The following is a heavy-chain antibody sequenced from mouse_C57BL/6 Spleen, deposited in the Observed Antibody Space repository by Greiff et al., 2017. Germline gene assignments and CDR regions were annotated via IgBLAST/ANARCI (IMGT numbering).Heavy chain of an antibody. CDR3: AGGYYDSSYVGYYAMDY. J-gene: IGHJ4*01. CDR2: ISGGGGNT. D-gene: IGHD1-1*01. Sequence: EVQVVESGGGLVKPGGSLKLSCAASGFNFSSYTMSWVRQTPEQRLEWVATISGGGGNTDYPDSVKGRVTISRDNAKNTLYLQMSSLRSEDTALYYCAGGYYDSSYVGYYAMDYWGQGTSVTVSS. CDR1: GFNFSSYT. V-gene: IGHV5-9*01.